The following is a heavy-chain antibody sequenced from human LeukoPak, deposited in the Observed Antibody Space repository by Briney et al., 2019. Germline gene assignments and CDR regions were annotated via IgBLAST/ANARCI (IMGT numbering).Heavy chain of an antibody. D-gene: IGHD3-16*01. CDR2: IYYSGNT. V-gene: IGHV4-59*01. CDR3: ARAVITFGGAVAKGFDC. J-gene: IGHJ4*02. Sequence: PSETLSLTCTVSGGSFSTYYWTWIRQPPGKGLEWIGYIYYSGNTDYNPSLKGRVTMSLDTSKNQFSLDLSSVTAADTAVYYCARAVITFGGAVAKGFDCWGQGTLVTVSS. CDR1: GGSFSTYY.